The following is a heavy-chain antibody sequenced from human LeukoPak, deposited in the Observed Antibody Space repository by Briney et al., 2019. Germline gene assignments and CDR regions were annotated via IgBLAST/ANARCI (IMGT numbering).Heavy chain of an antibody. D-gene: IGHD4-17*01. Sequence: GGSLRLSCAASGFTFSSYAMTWVRQAPGKGLEWVSVISGSGGRTVYADSVKGRFTISRDNSKNMLYLQMKSLRVDDTATYYCXXXXXDYGDXXGXXXXXGQGXLATXSS. CDR1: GFTFSSYA. J-gene: IGHJ5*02. CDR3: XXXXXDYGDXXGXXXX. V-gene: IGHV3-23*01. CDR2: ISGSGGRT.